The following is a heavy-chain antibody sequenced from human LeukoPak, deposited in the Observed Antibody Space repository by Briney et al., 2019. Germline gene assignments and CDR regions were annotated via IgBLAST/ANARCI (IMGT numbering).Heavy chain of an antibody. CDR2: ISPSTTHT. CDR1: GFTLSHYY. D-gene: IGHD1-26*01. J-gene: IGHJ5*02. Sequence: GGSLRLSCGASGFTLSHYYMSWSRQAPGKGLEWLSYISPSTTHTSYADSVKGRFTISRDNAKNLLFLQMNSLRAEDTAVYYCARGGHGAADQWGQGTLVTVSS. CDR3: ARGGHGAADQ. V-gene: IGHV3-11*05.